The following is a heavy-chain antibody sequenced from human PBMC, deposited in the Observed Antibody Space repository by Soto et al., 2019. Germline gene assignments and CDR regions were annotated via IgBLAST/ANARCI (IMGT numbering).Heavy chain of an antibody. CDR3: ASGVFVPDNCCYYGVDV. CDR1: GGSFGNYY. V-gene: IGHV4-59*01. J-gene: IGHJ6*02. CDR2: IYYRGST. Sequence: QLQLQESGPGLVKPSETLSLACTVSGGSFGNYYWSWIRQPPGKGLEWIGYIYYRGSTNYNPSLKSRANISIDTSKHQLALRLSSVTAADSAVYYCASGVFVPDNCCYYGVDVWGHGTAVTLSS. D-gene: IGHD2-21*01.